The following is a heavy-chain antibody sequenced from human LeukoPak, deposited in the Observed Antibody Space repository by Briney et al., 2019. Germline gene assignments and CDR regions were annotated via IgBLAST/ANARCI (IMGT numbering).Heavy chain of an antibody. V-gene: IGHV1-18*01. CDR1: GYTFTSYG. J-gene: IGHJ3*02. D-gene: IGHD2-8*02. Sequence: ASVKVSCKASGYTFTSYGISWVRQAPGQGLEWMGWISAYNGNTNYAQKLQGRVTMTTDTSTSTAYMELRSLRSDDTAVYYCARVPLRVRAVVLEWSSFVGAFDIWGQGTMVTVSS. CDR3: ARVPLRVRAVVLEWSSFVGAFDI. CDR2: ISAYNGNT.